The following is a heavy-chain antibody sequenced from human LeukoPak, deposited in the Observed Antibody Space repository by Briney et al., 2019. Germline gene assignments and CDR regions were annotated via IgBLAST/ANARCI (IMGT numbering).Heavy chain of an antibody. CDR3: ARRLDTSMVRGGSFDY. Sequence: SETLSLTCTVSVGSTTISSYCWGWVRQPPGEGLEWIGYIYYIGSTYYNPSLKSRVSISEDTSKNQFSLKLSSVTAAATAVYYCARRLDTSMVRGGSFDYWGQGILVTVSS. CDR1: VGSTTISSYC. V-gene: IGHV4-39*01. D-gene: IGHD5-18*01. J-gene: IGHJ4*02. CDR2: IYYIGST.